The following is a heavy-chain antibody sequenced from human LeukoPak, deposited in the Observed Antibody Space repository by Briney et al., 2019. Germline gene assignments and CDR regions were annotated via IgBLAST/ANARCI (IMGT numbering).Heavy chain of an antibody. CDR3: GRSGIVTTAVPF. V-gene: IGHV3-7*01. D-gene: IGHD1-26*01. CDR1: GFTFSSYS. Sequence: GGSLRLSCAVSGFTFSSYSMNWVRQAPGKGLEWVANIKEDGSEKNYVDSVKGRFTISRDNAKNSLYLQMNTLRAEDTAVYYCGRSGIVTTAVPFWGQGTLVTVSS. CDR2: IKEDGSEK. J-gene: IGHJ4*02.